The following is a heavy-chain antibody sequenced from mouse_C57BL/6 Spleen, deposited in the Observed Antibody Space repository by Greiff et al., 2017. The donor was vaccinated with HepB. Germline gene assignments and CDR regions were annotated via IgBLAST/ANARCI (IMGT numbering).Heavy chain of an antibody. J-gene: IGHJ3*01. Sequence: QVQLQQPGAELVMPGASVKLSCKASGYTFTSYWMHWVKQRPGQGLEWSGEIDPSDSYTNYNQKCKGKSTLTVDKSSSTAYMQLSSLTSEDSAVYYCAAYDGYYGFAYWGQGTLVTVSA. V-gene: IGHV1-69*01. CDR2: IDPSDSYT. CDR3: AAYDGYYGFAY. D-gene: IGHD2-3*01. CDR1: GYTFTSYW.